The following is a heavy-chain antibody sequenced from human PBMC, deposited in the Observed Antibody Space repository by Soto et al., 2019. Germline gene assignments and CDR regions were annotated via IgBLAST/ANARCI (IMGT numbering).Heavy chain of an antibody. V-gene: IGHV3-23*01. J-gene: IGHJ4*02. D-gene: IGHD6-13*01. Sequence: GGSLRLSCTASGFTFGSFAMSWVRQAPGKGLEWVSAISGPGDSTYYADSVKGRFTISRDNSKNALHLQMNSLRAEDTAIYYCAKLLKRAAAGSYVDYWGQGTLVTVSA. CDR1: GFTFGSFA. CDR2: ISGPGDST. CDR3: AKLLKRAAAGSYVDY.